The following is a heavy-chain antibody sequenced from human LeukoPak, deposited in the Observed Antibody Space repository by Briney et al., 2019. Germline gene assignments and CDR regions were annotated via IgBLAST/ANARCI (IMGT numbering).Heavy chain of an antibody. J-gene: IGHJ4*02. Sequence: GGSLRLSCAASGFTFIDYSMSWIRQAPGKGLEWVSYISPTSDYTSYADSVKGRFTISRDNSKNTLYLQMNSLRPEDTAVYYCATDHGFHYGAYFDYWGQGTLVTVSS. CDR1: GFTFIDYS. V-gene: IGHV3-11*06. CDR3: ATDHGFHYGAYFDY. D-gene: IGHD4-17*01. CDR2: ISPTSDYT.